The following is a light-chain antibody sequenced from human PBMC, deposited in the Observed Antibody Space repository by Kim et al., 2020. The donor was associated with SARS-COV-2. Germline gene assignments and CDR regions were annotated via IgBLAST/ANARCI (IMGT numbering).Light chain of an antibody. Sequence: APEGDRVTITSRASHAISSGLVWYQQKPGKPPRLLIYDASLLANGVPSRFSGSGSGREFTLTISSLQPEDFATFYCQQFSDYPLTFGGGTKVDIK. V-gene: IGKV1D-13*01. CDR1: HAISSG. CDR2: DAS. J-gene: IGKJ4*01. CDR3: QQFSDYPLT.